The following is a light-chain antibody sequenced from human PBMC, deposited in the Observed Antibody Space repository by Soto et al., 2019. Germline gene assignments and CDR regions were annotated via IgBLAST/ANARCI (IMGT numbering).Light chain of an antibody. V-gene: IGKV1-5*01. Sequence: DIQMTQSPSTLSASVGDRFTITCRASQSISSWLAWYQQKPGKAAKLLIYDASSLESGVPSRFSGSGSGTEFTLTISSLQPDDFATYYCQQYNSYSPTFGQGTTVDIK. CDR2: DAS. CDR3: QQYNSYSPT. J-gene: IGKJ1*01. CDR1: QSISSW.